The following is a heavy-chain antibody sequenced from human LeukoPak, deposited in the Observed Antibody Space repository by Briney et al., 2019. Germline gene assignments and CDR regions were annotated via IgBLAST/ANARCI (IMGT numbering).Heavy chain of an antibody. D-gene: IGHD1-26*01. CDR2: TNESGSRT. Sequence: GGSLRLSCAASELTFSSYGMRWVRQAPGKGLEWVSGTNESGSRTYYADSVKGRFTISRDNSKNTLYLQLNSLRAEDTAVYYCAKDLSGPGWYFDLWGRGTLVTVSS. CDR1: ELTFSSYG. CDR3: AKDLSGPGWYFDL. J-gene: IGHJ2*01. V-gene: IGHV3-23*01.